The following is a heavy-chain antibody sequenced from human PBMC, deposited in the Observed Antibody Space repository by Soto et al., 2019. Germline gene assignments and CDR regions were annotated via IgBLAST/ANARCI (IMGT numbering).Heavy chain of an antibody. CDR1: GGTFGNSA. CDR3: ARDNGRQPSGGNSYYGMDV. CDR2: IIPIFPTP. Sequence: QVQLVQSGAEVKKPGASVTVSCKASGGTFGNSAISWVRQAPGQGLEWMGGIIPIFPTPDYAQKFQGRVTXTXGXXTTTAYLELPRPRAADTAVYYCARDNGRQPSGGNSYYGMDVWGQGTAVTVS. D-gene: IGHD4-17*01. V-gene: IGHV1-69*05. J-gene: IGHJ6*02.